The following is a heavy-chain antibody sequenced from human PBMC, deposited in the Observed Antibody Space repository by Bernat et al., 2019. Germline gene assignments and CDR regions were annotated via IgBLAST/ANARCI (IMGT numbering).Heavy chain of an antibody. Sequence: QLQLQESGPGLVKPSETLSLTCTVSGGSISSSSYYWGWIRQPPGKVLEWIGSIYYSGITYYNPSLKSRVTISVDTSKNQFSLKLSSVTAADTAVYYCARSNGGSGYPGRIDYWGQGTLVTVSS. CDR3: ARSNGGSGYPGRIDY. CDR2: IYYSGIT. CDR1: GGSISSSSYY. D-gene: IGHD3-22*01. V-gene: IGHV4-39*01. J-gene: IGHJ4*02.